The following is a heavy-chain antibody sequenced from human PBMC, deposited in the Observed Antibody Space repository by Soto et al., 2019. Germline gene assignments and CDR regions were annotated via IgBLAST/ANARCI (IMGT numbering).Heavy chain of an antibody. Sequence: EVQLLESGGGLVQPGGSLRLSCAASGFTFSSYAMSWVRQAPGKGLEWVSAISGSGGSTYYADAGKGRFTISRDNSKNTLYLQMNSLRAVDTAVYYCAKGRGYCSGGSCYGDYWGQGTLVTVSS. V-gene: IGHV3-23*01. CDR1: GFTFSSYA. CDR3: AKGRGYCSGGSCYGDY. J-gene: IGHJ4*02. D-gene: IGHD2-15*01. CDR2: ISGSGGST.